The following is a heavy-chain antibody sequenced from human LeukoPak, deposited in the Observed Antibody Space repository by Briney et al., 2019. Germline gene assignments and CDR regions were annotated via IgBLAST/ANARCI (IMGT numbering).Heavy chain of an antibody. V-gene: IGHV4-4*02. Sequence: SETLSLTCAVSGGSISSGTWWSWVRQPPGKGLEWIGEIYHSGSTNYNPSLKSRATISVDKSKNQFSLKLTSVTAADTAVYYCASGYSDYADYYNYYMDVWGKGTTVTVSS. CDR1: GGSISSGTW. J-gene: IGHJ6*03. CDR3: ASGYSDYADYYNYYMDV. D-gene: IGHD4-11*01. CDR2: IYHSGST.